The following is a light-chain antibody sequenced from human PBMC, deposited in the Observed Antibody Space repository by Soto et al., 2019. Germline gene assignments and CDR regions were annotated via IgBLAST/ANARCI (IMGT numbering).Light chain of an antibody. J-gene: IGKJ1*01. CDR1: QGISSY. CDR2: AAS. CDR3: QQYYSYPRT. V-gene: IGKV1-8*01. Sequence: AIRMTQSPSSLSASTGDRVTITCRASQGISSYLAWYQQNPGKAPKLLIYAASTLQSGVPSRFSGSGSGTAFTLTISCLQSEDFATYYCQQYYSYPRTFGQGTKVEIK.